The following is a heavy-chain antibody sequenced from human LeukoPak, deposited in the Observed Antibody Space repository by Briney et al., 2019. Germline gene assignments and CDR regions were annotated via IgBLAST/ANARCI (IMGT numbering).Heavy chain of an antibody. J-gene: IGHJ3*02. V-gene: IGHV3-7*03. CDR2: IKQDGSEK. CDR1: GFTFSSYW. D-gene: IGHD6-19*01. Sequence: GGSLRLSCAASGFTFSSYWMSWVRQAPGKGLEWVANIKQDGSEKYYVDSVKGRFTISRDNAKNSLYLQMNSLRAGDTALYYCAREMYASGWLNAFDIWGQGTMVTVSS. CDR3: AREMYASGWLNAFDI.